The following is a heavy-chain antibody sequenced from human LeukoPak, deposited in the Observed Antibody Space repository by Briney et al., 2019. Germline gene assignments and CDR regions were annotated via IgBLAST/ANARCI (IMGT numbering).Heavy chain of an antibody. D-gene: IGHD3-10*01. Sequence: GGSLRLSCAASGFTFSSYAMSWVRQAPGKGLEWVSAISGSGGSTYYADSVKGRFTISRDNSKNTLYLQMNSLRAEDTAVYYCAKDPSYYGSGILFDYWGQGTLVTVFS. J-gene: IGHJ4*02. CDR1: GFTFSSYA. CDR3: AKDPSYYGSGILFDY. CDR2: ISGSGGST. V-gene: IGHV3-23*01.